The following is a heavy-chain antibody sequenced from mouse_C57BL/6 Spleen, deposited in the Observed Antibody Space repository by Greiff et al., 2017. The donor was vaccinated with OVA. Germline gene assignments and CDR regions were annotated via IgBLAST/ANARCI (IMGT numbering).Heavy chain of an antibody. CDR1: GFTFSSYA. D-gene: IGHD2-5*01. CDR3: AREGYYSNYNYAMDY. Sequence: EVQGVESGGGLVKPGGSLKLSCAASGFTFSSYAMSWVRQTLEKRLEWVATISDGGSYTYYPDNVQGRFTISRDNAKNNLYLQMSHLKSEDTAMYYCAREGYYSNYNYAMDYWGQGTSVTVSS. V-gene: IGHV5-4*01. CDR2: ISDGGSYT. J-gene: IGHJ4*01.